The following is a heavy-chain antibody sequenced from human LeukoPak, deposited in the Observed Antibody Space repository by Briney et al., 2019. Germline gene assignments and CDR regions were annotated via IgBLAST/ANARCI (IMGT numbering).Heavy chain of an antibody. CDR3: ASDKGYSNNYFDY. Sequence: SETLSLTCTVSGGSISTTGYYWAGIRQPPGKGLQWIASIYYSGSTYYNSSLKSRVTISVDTSKNQFSLKLSSMTAADTAVYYCASDKGYSNNYFDYWGQGTLVTVSS. CDR1: GGSISTTGYY. CDR2: IYYSGST. D-gene: IGHD6-13*01. V-gene: IGHV4-39*02. J-gene: IGHJ4*02.